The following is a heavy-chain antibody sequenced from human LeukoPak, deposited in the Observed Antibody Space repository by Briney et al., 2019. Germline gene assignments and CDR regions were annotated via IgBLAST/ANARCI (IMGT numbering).Heavy chain of an antibody. CDR1: GFTFSSYA. D-gene: IGHD2-2*01. J-gene: IGHJ4*02. V-gene: IGHV3-23*01. CDR2: ISGSGGST. CDR3: AKDHYCSSTSCYADY. Sequence: GGSLRLSCAASGFTFSSYAMSWVRQAPGKGLEWVSAISGSGGSTYYADSVKGRFTISRDNPKNTLYLQMNSLRAEDTAVYYCAKDHYCSSTSCYADYWGQGTLVTVSS.